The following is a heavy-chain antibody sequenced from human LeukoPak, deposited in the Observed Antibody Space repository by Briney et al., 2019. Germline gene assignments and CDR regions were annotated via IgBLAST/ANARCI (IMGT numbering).Heavy chain of an antibody. Sequence: SETLSLTCTVSGGSISSYYWSWVRQPPGKRLEWIGHSYYSGGTNYNPSLKSRVSISVDTSKNDFSLKLSSVTAADTAVYYCARAKQKVAYYYYMDVWGKGTTVTVSS. CDR1: GGSISSYY. D-gene: IGHD1/OR15-1a*01. CDR2: SYYSGGT. J-gene: IGHJ6*03. V-gene: IGHV4-59*12. CDR3: ARAKQKVAYYYYMDV.